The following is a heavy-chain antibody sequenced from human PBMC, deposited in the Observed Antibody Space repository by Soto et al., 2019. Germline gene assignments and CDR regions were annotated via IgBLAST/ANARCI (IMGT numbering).Heavy chain of an antibody. V-gene: IGHV3-21*01. CDR3: ARDGYCSSTSCYISRTRSRYYYMDV. J-gene: IGHJ6*03. CDR1: GFTFSSYS. D-gene: IGHD2-2*02. Sequence: PGGSLRLSCAASGFTFSSYSMNWVRQAPGKGLEWVSSISSSSSYIYYADSVKGRFTISRDNAKNSLYLQMNSPRAEDTAVYYCARDGYCSSTSCYISRTRSRYYYMDVWGKGTTVTVSS. CDR2: ISSSSSYI.